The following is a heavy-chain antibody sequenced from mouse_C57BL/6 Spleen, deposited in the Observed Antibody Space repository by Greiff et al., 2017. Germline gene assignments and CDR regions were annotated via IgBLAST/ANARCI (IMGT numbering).Heavy chain of an antibody. J-gene: IGHJ2*01. CDR1: GYAFSSSW. CDR3: ARATGTSLYYFDY. V-gene: IGHV1-82*01. Sequence: QVQLQQSGPELVKPGASVKISCKASGYAFSSSWMNWVKQRPGKGLEWIGRIYPGDGDTNYNGKFKGKATLTADKSSSTAYMQLSSLTSEDSAVYFCARATGTSLYYFDYWCQGTTLTVSS. CDR2: IYPGDGDT. D-gene: IGHD6-5*01.